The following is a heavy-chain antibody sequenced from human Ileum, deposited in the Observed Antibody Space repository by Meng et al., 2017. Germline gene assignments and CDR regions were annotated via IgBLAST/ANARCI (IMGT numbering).Heavy chain of an antibody. CDR2: IYYSGST. Sequence: QVQLQESGPGLVKHSQALSLTCTVSGGSISSGDYYWSWIRQPPGKGLEWIGDIYYSGSTYYNPSLKSRLTISVDTSKNQFSLKLSSVTAADTAVYYCARDRDSSGYYPYWGQGTLVTVSS. J-gene: IGHJ4*02. V-gene: IGHV4-30-4*01. CDR1: GGSISSGDYY. D-gene: IGHD3-22*01. CDR3: ARDRDSSGYYPY.